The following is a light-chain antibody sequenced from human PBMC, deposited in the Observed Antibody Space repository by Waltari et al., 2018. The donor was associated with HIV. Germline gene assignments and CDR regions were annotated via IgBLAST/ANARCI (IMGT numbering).Light chain of an antibody. CDR2: DNN. CDR3: GTWDSSLSAGGV. V-gene: IGLV1-51*01. J-gene: IGLJ3*02. CDR1: SPNIGNNY. Sequence: QSVFTQPPSLSAAPGQKVTIPCSGSSPNIGNNYVTCYQQLPGTAPKLLIYDNNKRPSGIPDRFSGSKSGTSATLGITGLQPGDEADYYCGTWDSSLSAGGVFGGGTKLTVL.